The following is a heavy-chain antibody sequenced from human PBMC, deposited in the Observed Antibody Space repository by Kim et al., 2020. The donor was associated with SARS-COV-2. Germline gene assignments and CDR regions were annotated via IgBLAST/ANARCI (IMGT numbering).Heavy chain of an antibody. D-gene: IGHD3-10*01. CDR2: MNSDGSSR. V-gene: IGHV3-74*01. CDR3: ARVSRFRAGTYDYFYYAM. CDR1: GFTFNTYW. J-gene: IGHJ6*01. Sequence: LSLTCAASGFTFNTYWMHWVRQAPGKGLVWVARMNSDGSSRGYVDSGKGRFTISRDNAKNTLYLQMNSLRVDDTAVYFCARVSRFRAGTYDYFYYAM.